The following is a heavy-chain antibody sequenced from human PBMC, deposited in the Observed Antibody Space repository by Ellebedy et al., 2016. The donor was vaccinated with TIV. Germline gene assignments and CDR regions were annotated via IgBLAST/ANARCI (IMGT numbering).Heavy chain of an antibody. CDR2: IRSKAYGGTT. V-gene: IGHV3-49*03. Sequence: PGGSLRLSCAASGFTFSSYAMSWFRQAPGKGLEWVGFIRSKAYGGTTEYAASVKGRFTISRDDSKSIAYLQMNSLKSEDTAVYYCSRDLNWEAWFDPWGQGTLVTVSS. J-gene: IGHJ5*02. CDR1: GFTFSSYA. D-gene: IGHD3/OR15-3a*01. CDR3: SRDLNWEAWFDP.